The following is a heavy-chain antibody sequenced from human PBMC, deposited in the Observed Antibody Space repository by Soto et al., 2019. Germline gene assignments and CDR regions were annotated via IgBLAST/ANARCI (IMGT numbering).Heavy chain of an antibody. Sequence: GGSLRLSCAASGFTVSSNYMSWVRQAPGKGLEWVSVIYSGGSTYYADSVKGRFTISRDNSKNTLYLQMNSLRAEDTAVYYCARDHPTNYSDFYYFDYWGQGTLVTVSS. CDR1: GFTVSSNY. J-gene: IGHJ4*02. CDR2: IYSGGST. D-gene: IGHD4-17*01. CDR3: ARDHPTNYSDFYYFDY. V-gene: IGHV3-66*01.